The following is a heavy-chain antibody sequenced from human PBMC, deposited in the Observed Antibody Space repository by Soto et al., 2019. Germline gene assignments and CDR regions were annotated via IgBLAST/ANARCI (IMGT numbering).Heavy chain of an antibody. CDR2: ISWDGGST. V-gene: IGHV3-43*01. D-gene: IGHD3-22*01. CDR1: GFTFDDYT. J-gene: IGHJ4*02. CDR3: ARGGYYYDSSGYYRFDY. Sequence: EVQLVESGGVVVQPGGSLRLSCAASGFTFDDYTMHWVRQAPGKGLEWVSLISWDGGSTYYADSVKGRFTISRDNSKNFLYLQMNSLRTEDTALYYCARGGYYYDSSGYYRFDYWGQGTLVTVSS.